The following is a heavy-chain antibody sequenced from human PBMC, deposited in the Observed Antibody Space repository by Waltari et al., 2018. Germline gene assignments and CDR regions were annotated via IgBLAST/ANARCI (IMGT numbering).Heavy chain of an antibody. CDR3: AKDTRGNGDYVSGDY. J-gene: IGHJ4*02. Sequence: EVQLLESGGGLVQPGWSLRLSCAASGFTFRRYALTWVRPPPGKGLVWVSASSGSGGSTYYADSVKGRFTISRDNSKNTLYLQMNSLRAEDTAVYYCAKDTRGNGDYVSGDYWGQGTLVTVSS. D-gene: IGHD4-17*01. V-gene: IGHV3-23*01. CDR1: GFTFRRYA. CDR2: SSGSGGST.